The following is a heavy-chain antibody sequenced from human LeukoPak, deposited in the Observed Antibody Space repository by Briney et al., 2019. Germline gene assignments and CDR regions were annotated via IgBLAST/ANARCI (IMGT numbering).Heavy chain of an antibody. D-gene: IGHD6-19*01. CDR3: ARGRLPPGWYCGVCAFDI. J-gene: IGHJ3*02. Sequence: SETLSLTCAVYGGSFSGYYWSWIRQPPGKGLEWIGEINHSGSTNYNPSLKSRVTISVDTSKNQFSLKLSSVTAADTAVYYCARGRLPPGWYCGVCAFDIWGQGTMVTVSS. V-gene: IGHV4-34*01. CDR2: INHSGST. CDR1: GGSFSGYY.